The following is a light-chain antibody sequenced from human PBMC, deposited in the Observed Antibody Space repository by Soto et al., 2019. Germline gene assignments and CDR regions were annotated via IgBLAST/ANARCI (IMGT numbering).Light chain of an antibody. CDR2: EVS. J-gene: IGLJ2*01. Sequence: QSALTQPPSASGSPGQSVTISCTGTSSDVGGYNYVSWYQQYPGKVPKLIIYEVSERPSGVPDRFSGSRSGTSASLAITGLQSEDEADYYCQSFDTGLTGPILGIGTKLTVL. CDR1: SSDVGGYNY. V-gene: IGLV2-8*01. CDR3: QSFDTGLTGPI.